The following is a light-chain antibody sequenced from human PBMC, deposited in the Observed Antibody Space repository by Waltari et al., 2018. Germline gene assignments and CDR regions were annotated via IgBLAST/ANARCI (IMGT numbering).Light chain of an antibody. CDR1: TLGDKN. V-gene: IGLV3-1*01. Sequence: SYELTQPPSVSVSPGQTARITCSGDTLGDKNVCWYQQKPGQSPVLVIYQHTKRPSGIPERFPGSNSGNTATLTITGTQALDEADYYCQAWDRSTVVFGGGTKLTVL. CDR2: QHT. CDR3: QAWDRSTVV. J-gene: IGLJ2*01.